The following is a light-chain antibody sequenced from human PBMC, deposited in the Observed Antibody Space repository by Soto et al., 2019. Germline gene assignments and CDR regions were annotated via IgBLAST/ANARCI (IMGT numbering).Light chain of an antibody. Sequence: DIQLTQSPSFLSASVGDRVTITCRASQGINSYLAWYQQKPGKVPKLLIYAASTLQSGVPSRFSGSGSGTEFTLTISSLQTEDFATYYCQQINSYPIIFGKGTRLEI. CDR1: QGINSY. CDR3: QQINSYPII. V-gene: IGKV1-9*01. CDR2: AAS. J-gene: IGKJ5*01.